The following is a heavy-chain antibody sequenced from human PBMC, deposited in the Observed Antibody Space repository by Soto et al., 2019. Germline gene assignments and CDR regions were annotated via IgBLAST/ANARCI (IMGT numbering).Heavy chain of an antibody. CDR2: ISGSGSI. CDR3: VTLLGYCSAATCPAGY. Sequence: GGSLRLSCETSGFTFTNFDLTWVRQAPGKGLEWVAFISGSGSIVYYRDNAKNSLYLQMNSLRAEDTAVYYCVTLLGYCSAATCPAGYWGQGTLVTVS. V-gene: IGHV3-48*03. J-gene: IGHJ4*02. CDR1: GFTFTNFD. D-gene: IGHD2-15*01.